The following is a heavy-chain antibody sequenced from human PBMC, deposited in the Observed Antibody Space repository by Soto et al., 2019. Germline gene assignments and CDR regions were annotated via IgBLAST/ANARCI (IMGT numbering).Heavy chain of an antibody. CDR1: GGSLSSGGYS. Sequence: SETLFLTCAVSGGSLSSGGYSWSWIRQPPGKGLEWIGYIYHSGSTYYNPSLKSRVTISVDRSKNQFSLKLSSVTAADTAVYYCATVPDRWGQGTLVTVSS. D-gene: IGHD2-2*01. V-gene: IGHV4-30-2*01. J-gene: IGHJ5*02. CDR3: ATVPDR. CDR2: IYHSGST.